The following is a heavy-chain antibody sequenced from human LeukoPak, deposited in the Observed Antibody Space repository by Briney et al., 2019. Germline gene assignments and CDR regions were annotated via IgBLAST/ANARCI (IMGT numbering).Heavy chain of an antibody. Sequence: GGSLRLSCAASGFTVSSDYMTWVRQAPGKGLEWVSVIYSGSDTFYADSVKGRFTLSRDNSKNTVYLQMNSLRAEDTAVYYCARVRDCGGDCRWGLGTLVTVSS. J-gene: IGHJ4*02. CDR1: GFTVSSDY. CDR3: ARVRDCGGDCR. V-gene: IGHV3-53*01. CDR2: IYSGSDT. D-gene: IGHD2-21*02.